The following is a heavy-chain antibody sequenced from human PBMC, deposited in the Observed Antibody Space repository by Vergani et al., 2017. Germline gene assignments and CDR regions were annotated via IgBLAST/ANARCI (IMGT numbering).Heavy chain of an antibody. CDR3: ARDPFNIEQYNWNYGMDV. Sequence: QVQLVQSGAEVKKPGSSVKVSCKASGGTFSSYAISWVRQAPGQGLEWMGRIIPIFGTANYAQKFQGRVTITADESTSTAYMELSSLRSEDTAVYYCARDPFNIEQYNWNYGMDVWGQGTTVTVSS. CDR1: GGTFSSYA. V-gene: IGHV1-69*18. CDR2: IIPIFGTA. D-gene: IGHD1-20*01. J-gene: IGHJ6*02.